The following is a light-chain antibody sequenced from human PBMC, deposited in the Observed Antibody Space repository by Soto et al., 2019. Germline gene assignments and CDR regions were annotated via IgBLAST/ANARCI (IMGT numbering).Light chain of an antibody. V-gene: IGKV3-15*01. CDR3: QQYNNWPPYT. CDR1: QSITNN. J-gene: IGKJ5*01. CDR2: NAF. Sequence: IVMTQSRSTLSVTPGESATLSCSASQSITNNLAWYQQRPGQPPRLLIYNAFTRATGIPARFSGSVSATEFTLTISSLQSEDFAIYYCQQYNNWPPYTFGQRTRLEIK.